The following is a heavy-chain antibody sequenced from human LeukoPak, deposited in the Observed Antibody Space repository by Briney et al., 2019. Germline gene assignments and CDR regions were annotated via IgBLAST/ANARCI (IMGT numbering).Heavy chain of an antibody. CDR3: AKVEQQLVMEYYFDY. V-gene: IGHV3-23*01. J-gene: IGHJ4*02. D-gene: IGHD6-13*01. CDR2: ISGSGGST. Sequence: GGSLRLSCAASGFTFSSYAMSWVRQAPGKGLEWVSAISGSGGSTYYADSVKVRFTISRDNSKSTLYLQMNSLRAEDTAVYYCAKVEQQLVMEYYFDYWGQRTLVTVSS. CDR1: GFTFSSYA.